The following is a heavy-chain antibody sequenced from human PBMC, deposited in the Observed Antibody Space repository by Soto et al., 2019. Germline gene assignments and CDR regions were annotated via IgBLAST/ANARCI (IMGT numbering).Heavy chain of an antibody. CDR3: AKEKPLLGSVADTREPFDY. V-gene: IGHV3-23*01. D-gene: IGHD6-19*01. Sequence: GGSLRLSCAASGFTFSSYAMSWVRQAPGKGLEWVSAISGSGGSTYYADSVKGRFTISRDNSKNTLYLQMNSLRAEDTAVYYCAKEKPLLGSVADTREPFDYWGQGTLVTVSS. J-gene: IGHJ4*02. CDR2: ISGSGGST. CDR1: GFTFSSYA.